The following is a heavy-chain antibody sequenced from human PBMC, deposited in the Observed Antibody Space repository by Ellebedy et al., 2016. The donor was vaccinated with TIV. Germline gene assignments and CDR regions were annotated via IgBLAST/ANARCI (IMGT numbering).Heavy chain of an antibody. Sequence: AASVTVSCKTSGYTFTSYAMHSVRQPPGQRLEWMGWINAGNGNTKYSQKFQGRVTITRDTSASTAYMELSSLRSEDTAVYYCATDYGDPGFDYWGQGTLVTVSS. J-gene: IGHJ4*02. V-gene: IGHV1-3*01. CDR2: INAGNGNT. CDR3: ATDYGDPGFDY. CDR1: GYTFTSYA. D-gene: IGHD4-17*01.